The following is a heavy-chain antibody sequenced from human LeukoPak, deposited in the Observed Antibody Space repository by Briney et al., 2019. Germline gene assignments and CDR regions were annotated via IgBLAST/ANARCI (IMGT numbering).Heavy chain of an antibody. CDR2: IYYSGST. CDR3: ARDSDRVYYFDY. Sequence: PSETLSLTCTVSGGSISSYYWSWIRQPPGKGLEWIGYIYYSGSTNYNPSLKSRVTMSVDTSKNQFSLKLSSVTAADTAVYYCARDSDRVYYFDYWGQGTLVTVSS. J-gene: IGHJ4*02. CDR1: GGSISSYY. D-gene: IGHD3-10*01. V-gene: IGHV4-59*12.